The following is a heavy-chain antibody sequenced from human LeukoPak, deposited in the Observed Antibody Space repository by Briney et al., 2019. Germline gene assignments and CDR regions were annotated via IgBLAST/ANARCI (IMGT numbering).Heavy chain of an antibody. J-gene: IGHJ6*03. Sequence: PGGSLRLSCAASGFTFSSYWMHWVRQAPGKGLVWVSCINTDGSSTSYADSVKGRFTISRDNAKNTLYLQMNSLRAEDTAVYYCARGYYDFWSSVNYMDVWGKGTTVTVSS. D-gene: IGHD3-3*01. CDR2: INTDGSST. CDR3: ARGYYDFWSSVNYMDV. V-gene: IGHV3-74*01. CDR1: GFTFSSYW.